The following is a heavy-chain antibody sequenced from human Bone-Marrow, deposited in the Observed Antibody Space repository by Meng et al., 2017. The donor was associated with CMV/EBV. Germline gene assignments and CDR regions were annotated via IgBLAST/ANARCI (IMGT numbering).Heavy chain of an antibody. Sequence: GGSLRLSCAASGFTFSSYWMSWVRQAPGKGLEYVSAISSNGGSTYYADSVKGRFTISRDNSKNTLYLQTGSLRAEDMAVYYCARGEYGDHWGQGTLVTVSS. J-gene: IGHJ4*02. CDR3: ARGEYGDH. CDR1: GFTFSSYW. D-gene: IGHD3-10*01. V-gene: IGHV3-64*02. CDR2: ISSNGGST.